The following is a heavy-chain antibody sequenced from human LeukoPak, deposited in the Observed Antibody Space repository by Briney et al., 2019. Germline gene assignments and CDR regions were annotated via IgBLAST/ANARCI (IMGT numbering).Heavy chain of an antibody. CDR3: ARDPYGSGSYQGF. CDR2: IYPDDSDT. J-gene: IGHJ4*02. CDR1: GYSFTSYW. V-gene: IGHV5-51*01. Sequence: GESLKISCKGSGYSFTSYWIGWVRQMPGKGLEWMGIIYPDDSDTRYSPSFQGQVTISADKSISTAYLQWSSLKASDTAMYYCARDPYGSGSYQGFWGQGTLVTVSS. D-gene: IGHD3-10*01.